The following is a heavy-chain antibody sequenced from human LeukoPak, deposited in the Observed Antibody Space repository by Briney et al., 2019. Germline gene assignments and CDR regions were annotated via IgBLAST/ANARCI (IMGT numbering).Heavy chain of an antibody. CDR1: GGSLSGGDYY. CDR2: SYYSGTT. J-gene: IGHJ6*03. Sequence: PSQTLSLTCTVSGGSLSGGDYYWSWIRQHPGKGLEWIGYSYYSGTTYYNPSLKSRVTISVDSSKNQLSLKLYSVTAADTAVYYCASVAGVSYSYYHMDVWGKGTTVTVSS. D-gene: IGHD3-10*01. V-gene: IGHV4-31*03. CDR3: ASVAGVSYSYYHMDV.